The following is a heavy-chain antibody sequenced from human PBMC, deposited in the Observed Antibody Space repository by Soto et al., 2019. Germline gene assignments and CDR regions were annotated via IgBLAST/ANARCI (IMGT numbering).Heavy chain of an antibody. J-gene: IGHJ3*02. Sequence: GGSLRLSCAASGFTVSSNYMSWVRQAPGKGLEWVSVIYSGGSTYYADSVKGRFTISRDNSKNTLYLQMNSLRAEDTAVYYCARVRGYYTGGAFDIWGQGTMVTVSS. V-gene: IGHV3-53*01. D-gene: IGHD3-3*01. CDR3: ARVRGYYTGGAFDI. CDR2: IYSGGST. CDR1: GFTVSSNY.